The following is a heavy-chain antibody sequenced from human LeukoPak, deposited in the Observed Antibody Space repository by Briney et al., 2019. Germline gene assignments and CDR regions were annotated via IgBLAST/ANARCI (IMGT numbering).Heavy chain of an antibody. CDR3: ARHNYDFDFDS. D-gene: IGHD3-3*01. Sequence: ASVKVSCKASGYTCSDYYIHWVRQAPGQGLEWMGCISPKSGGTNYAQNFQGRVTMTRDTAINTAYMELSRLRPDDTAVYYCARHNYDFDFDSWGQGALVTVSS. V-gene: IGHV1-2*02. CDR1: GYTCSDYY. CDR2: ISPKSGGT. J-gene: IGHJ4*02.